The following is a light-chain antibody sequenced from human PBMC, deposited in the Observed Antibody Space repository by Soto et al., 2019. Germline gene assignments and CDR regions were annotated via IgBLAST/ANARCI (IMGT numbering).Light chain of an antibody. Sequence: IRMTQSPATLSASVGDRFAMSGRAIQTLGTRLAWYQQKSGKAPSLLIYEASNVESGVPSRFSGSGAGTEFTLTISSLQPHDFATYYCQQYQSYSPTFGQGTKVDIK. CDR3: QQYQSYSPT. V-gene: IGKV1-5*01. CDR1: QTLGTR. J-gene: IGKJ1*01. CDR2: EAS.